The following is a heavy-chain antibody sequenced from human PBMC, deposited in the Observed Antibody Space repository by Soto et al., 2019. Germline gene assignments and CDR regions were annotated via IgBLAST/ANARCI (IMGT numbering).Heavy chain of an antibody. J-gene: IGHJ2*01. Sequence: QVQLQQWGAGLLKPSETLSLTCAVYGGSFNAYYWSWIRQPPGKEPEWIGEVNHSGSTTYNPSLKSRVTISVDTSKNQFSLKLSSMTAADTAVYYCAIQWLVRYFDLWGRGTLVTVSS. CDR2: VNHSGST. CDR1: GGSFNAYY. D-gene: IGHD6-19*01. V-gene: IGHV4-34*02. CDR3: AIQWLVRYFDL.